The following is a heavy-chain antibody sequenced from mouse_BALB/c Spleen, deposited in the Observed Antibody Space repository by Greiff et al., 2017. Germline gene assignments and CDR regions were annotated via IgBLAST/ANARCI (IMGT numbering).Heavy chain of an antibody. D-gene: IGHD1-1*01. V-gene: IGHV5-17*02. Sequence: EVQVVESGGGLVQPGGSRKLSCAASGFTFSSFGMHWVRQAPEKGLEWVAYISSGSSTIYYADTVKGRFTISRDNPKNTLFLQMTSLRSEDTAMYYCARYRDGSSYEDAMDYWGQGTSVTVSS. CDR1: GFTFSSFG. CDR2: ISSGSSTI. J-gene: IGHJ4*01. CDR3: ARYRDGSSYEDAMDY.